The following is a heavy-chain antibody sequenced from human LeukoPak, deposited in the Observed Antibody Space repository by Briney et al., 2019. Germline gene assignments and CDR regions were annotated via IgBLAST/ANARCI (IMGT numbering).Heavy chain of an antibody. V-gene: IGHV4-59*01. CDR3: SRTHSPGYYYYYMDV. J-gene: IGHJ6*03. CDR2: IYYSGST. D-gene: IGHD3-22*01. Sequence: SETLSLTCTVSGGSISSYYWSWIRQPPGKGLEWIGYIYYSGSTNYNPSLKSRVTISVDTSKNQFSLKLSSVTAADTAVYSCSRTHSPGYYYYYMDVWGKGTTVTISS. CDR1: GGSISSYY.